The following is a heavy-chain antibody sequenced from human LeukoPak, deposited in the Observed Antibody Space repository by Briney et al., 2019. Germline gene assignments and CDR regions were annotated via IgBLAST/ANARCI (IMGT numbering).Heavy chain of an antibody. D-gene: IGHD3-22*01. J-gene: IGHJ4*02. V-gene: IGHV1-2*02. CDR2: INPNSGDT. Sequence: ASVKDSCKATGYTFTGYYMYWVRQAPGQGLEWMGWINPNSGDTSYVRKFQGRFTMTRDRSINTAYMELNRLRSDDTAVYYCAREYYYDTSGYYSHHLDYWGQGTLVTVSS. CDR3: AREYYYDTSGYYSHHLDY. CDR1: GYTFTGYY.